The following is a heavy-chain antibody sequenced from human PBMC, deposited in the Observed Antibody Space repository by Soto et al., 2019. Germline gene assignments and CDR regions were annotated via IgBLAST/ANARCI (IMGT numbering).Heavy chain of an antibody. J-gene: IGHJ4*02. CDR3: ARGRGIAVF. D-gene: IGHD6-19*01. V-gene: IGHV4-34*01. CDR1: GGSFSGYY. Sequence: QVQLQQWGAGLLKPSETLSLTCAVYGGSFSGYYWSWIRQPPGKGLEWIGEINHSGSTNYNPSLKSRVTISVDTSKNQFSLKVSSVTAADTAVYYCARGRGIAVFWGQVTLVTVSS. CDR2: INHSGST.